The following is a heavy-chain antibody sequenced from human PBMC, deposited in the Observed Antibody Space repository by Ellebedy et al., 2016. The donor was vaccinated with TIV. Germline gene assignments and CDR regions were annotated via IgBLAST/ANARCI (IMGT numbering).Heavy chain of an antibody. Sequence: PGGSLRLSCAASGFTFSTYWMHWVRQAPGKGLEWVGRIRSKTDGGTTDYAAPVKGRFTISRDDSENTLYLHLNSLKTEDTAIYYCTTAPDYWGQGTPVTVSS. CDR1: GFTFSTYW. V-gene: IGHV3-15*01. CDR2: IRSKTDGGTT. CDR3: TTAPDY. J-gene: IGHJ4*02.